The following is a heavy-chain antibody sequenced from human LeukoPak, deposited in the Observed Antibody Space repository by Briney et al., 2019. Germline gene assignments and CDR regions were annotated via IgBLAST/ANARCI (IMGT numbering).Heavy chain of an antibody. D-gene: IGHD6-13*01. CDR2: INPNSGGT. CDR3: ARDLDSSSWFDRGRFDY. CDR1: GYTFSDYY. J-gene: IGHJ4*02. Sequence: ASVKVSCKTSGYTFSDYYIHWIRQAPGQGLERVGWINPNSGGTNYAQKFQGRVTMTRDTSISTAYMELSRLRSDDTAVYYCARDLDSSSWFDRGRFDYWGQGTLVTVSS. V-gene: IGHV1-2*02.